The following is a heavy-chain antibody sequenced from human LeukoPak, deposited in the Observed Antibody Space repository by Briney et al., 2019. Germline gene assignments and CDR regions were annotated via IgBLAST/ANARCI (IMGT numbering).Heavy chain of an antibody. J-gene: IGHJ4*02. Sequence: GGSLRLSCEASGFTFDDYAMHWVRQAPGKGLEWVSGVSWSSGTIDYADSVKGRFTNSRDNAKSSLYLQMNSLRPEDTALYHCAKDLHSSCCSRADFDYWGQGTLVTVSS. D-gene: IGHD2-15*01. CDR1: GFTFDDYA. V-gene: IGHV3-9*01. CDR2: VSWSSGTI. CDR3: AKDLHSSCCSRADFDY.